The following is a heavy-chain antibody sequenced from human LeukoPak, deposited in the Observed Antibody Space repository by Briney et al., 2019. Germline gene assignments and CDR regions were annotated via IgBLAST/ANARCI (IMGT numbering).Heavy chain of an antibody. CDR2: IYHSGST. D-gene: IGHD2-2*01. CDR1: GGSISSGDYY. CDR3: ARSDPYRYCSSTSCSLLATWFDP. J-gene: IGHJ5*02. V-gene: IGHV4-30-4*01. Sequence: SQTLSLTCTVSGGSISSGDYYWSWIRQPPGKGLEWIGYIYHSGSTYYNPSLKSRVTISVDRSKNQFSLKLSSVTAADTAVYYCARSDPYRYCSSTSCSLLATWFDPWGQGTLVTVSS.